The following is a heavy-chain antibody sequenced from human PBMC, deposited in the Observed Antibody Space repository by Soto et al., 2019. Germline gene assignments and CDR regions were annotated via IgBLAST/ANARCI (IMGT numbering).Heavy chain of an antibody. CDR2: IVGSGDA. CDR3: AKDAVYDDGVWLPDY. J-gene: IGHJ4*02. D-gene: IGHD4-17*01. Sequence: EGQLLESGGGLVQPGGSLRLSCVASGFTFSTRAMMWVRQAPGKGLAWVSGIVGSGDAFHADSVKGRFTISKENSKNTLYLQMNGLRAADTAVYFCAKDAVYDDGVWLPDYWGQGTLVTVSS. CDR1: GFTFSTRA. V-gene: IGHV3-23*01.